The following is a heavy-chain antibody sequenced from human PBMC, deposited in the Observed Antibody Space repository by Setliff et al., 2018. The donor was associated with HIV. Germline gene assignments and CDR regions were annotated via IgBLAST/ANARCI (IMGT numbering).Heavy chain of an antibody. J-gene: IGHJ4*02. CDR3: ARWGRGFGY. D-gene: IGHD3-10*01. CDR2: INPSGGST. V-gene: IGHV1-46*01. CDR1: GYTFTSYY. Sequence: ASVKVSCKASGYTFTSYYIHWVRQAPGQGLEWMGRINPSGGSTSYAQKFQGRVTMTRDTSTSTVYMEMRSLTSEDTAMYYCARWGRGFGYWGQGAQVTVSS.